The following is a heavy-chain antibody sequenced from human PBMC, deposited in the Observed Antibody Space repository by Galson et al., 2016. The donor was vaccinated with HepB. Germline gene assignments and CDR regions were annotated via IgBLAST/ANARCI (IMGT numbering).Heavy chain of an antibody. CDR1: GFTFTSYA. CDR2: ISTSSTYI. J-gene: IGHJ4*02. Sequence: SLRLSCAASGFTFTSYAMSWVRQAPGKGLEYVASISTSSTYIYYADSVRGRFTISRDNAENSLFLQMNSLRAEDTAVYYCAREAGSAATANPRFDSWGQGVLVTVSS. CDR3: AREAGSAATANPRFDS. D-gene: IGHD2-21*02. V-gene: IGHV3-21*01.